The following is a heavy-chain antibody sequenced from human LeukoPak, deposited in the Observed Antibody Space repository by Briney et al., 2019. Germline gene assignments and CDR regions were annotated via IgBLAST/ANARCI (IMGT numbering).Heavy chain of an antibody. J-gene: IGHJ6*02. D-gene: IGHD3-16*01. CDR3: ARGGGLDV. V-gene: IGHV3-7*03. CDR1: GFTFSSFG. Sequence: GGSLRLSCAASGFTFSSFGMHWVRQAPGKGLEWVASINHNGNVNYYVDSVKGRFTISRDNAKNSLYLQMSNLRAEDTAVYFCARGGGLDVWGQGATVTVSS. CDR2: INHNGNVN.